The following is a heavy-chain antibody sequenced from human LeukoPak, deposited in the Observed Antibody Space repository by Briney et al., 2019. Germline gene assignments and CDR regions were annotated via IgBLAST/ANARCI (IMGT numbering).Heavy chain of an antibody. Sequence: GGSLRLSCAASGFTFISYDMHWVRQAPGQGLEWMGWINPNSGGTNYAQKFQGRVTMTRDTSVYTAYMELSRLRSDDTAVYYCAREPTENPHFDYWGQGTLVTVSS. CDR1: GFTFISYD. D-gene: IGHD1-1*01. CDR3: AREPTENPHFDY. J-gene: IGHJ4*02. CDR2: INPNSGGT. V-gene: IGHV1-2*02.